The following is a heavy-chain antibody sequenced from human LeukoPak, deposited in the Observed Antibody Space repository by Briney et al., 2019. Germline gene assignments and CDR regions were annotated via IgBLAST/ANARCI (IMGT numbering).Heavy chain of an antibody. Sequence: GGSLGLSCAASGFTFSSYSMNWVRQAPGKGLEWVSSISSSSSYIYYADSVKGRFTISRDNAKNSLYLQMNSLSAEDTAVYYCASSSSDYGGYFDYWGQGTLVTVSS. CDR2: ISSSSSYI. CDR3: ASSSSDYGGYFDY. V-gene: IGHV3-21*01. J-gene: IGHJ4*02. D-gene: IGHD4-23*01. CDR1: GFTFSSYS.